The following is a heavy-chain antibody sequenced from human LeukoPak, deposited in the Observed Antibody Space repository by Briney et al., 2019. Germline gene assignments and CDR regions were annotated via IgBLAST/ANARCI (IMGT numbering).Heavy chain of an antibody. CDR1: GFTFSSYA. Sequence: PGGSLRLSCAASGFTFSSYAMTWVRQAPGKGLEWVSSISGSGYSTYYADSVKGRFTISRDNSKNTLYLQMNSLRAEDTAVYYCAKDQTAMIEYYFDYWGQGTLVTVSS. CDR3: AKDQTAMIEYYFDY. V-gene: IGHV3-23*01. D-gene: IGHD5-18*01. J-gene: IGHJ4*02. CDR2: ISGSGYST.